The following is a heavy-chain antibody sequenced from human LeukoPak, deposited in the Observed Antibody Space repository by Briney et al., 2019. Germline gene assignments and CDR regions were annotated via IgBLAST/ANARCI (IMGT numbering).Heavy chain of an antibody. CDR2: ISSSNSYI. Sequence: PGGSLRLSCAASGFTFSNYSMNWVRQAPGKGLEWVSSISSSNSYIYYADSVKGRFTISRHNAKNSLYLQMNSLRAEDMAVYYCARDPIEISGWGSYWYFDLWGRGTLVTVSS. CDR1: GFTFSNYS. D-gene: IGHD2-8*02. J-gene: IGHJ2*01. V-gene: IGHV3-21*01. CDR3: ARDPIEISGWGSYWYFDL.